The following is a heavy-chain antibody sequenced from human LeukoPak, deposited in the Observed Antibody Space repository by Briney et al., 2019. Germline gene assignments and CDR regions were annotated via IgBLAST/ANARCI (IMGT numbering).Heavy chain of an antibody. CDR3: AKIQGWFNTAFQI. V-gene: IGHV3-23*01. CDR2: FSGSGGST. D-gene: IGHD6-19*01. J-gene: IGHJ3*02. Sequence: GGSLRLSCAASGFTFSTYAMSWVRQAPGKGLEWVSSFSGSGGSTYYADSVKGRFTISRDNSKNTLYLQMNSLRAEDTAVYYCAKIQGWFNTAFQIGGQGTMVTVSS. CDR1: GFTFSTYA.